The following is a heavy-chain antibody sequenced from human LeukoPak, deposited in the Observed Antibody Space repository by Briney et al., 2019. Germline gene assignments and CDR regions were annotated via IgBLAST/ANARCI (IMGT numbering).Heavy chain of an antibody. CDR1: GFTFSSYS. CDR3: ARDGGMVRGVIGY. CDR2: ISSSSTI. D-gene: IGHD3-10*01. V-gene: IGHV3-48*04. J-gene: IGHJ4*02. Sequence: GGSLRLSCAASGFTFSSYSMNWVRQAPGKGLEWVSYISSSSTIYYADSVKGRFTISRDNAKNSLYLQMNSLRAEDTAVYYCARDGGMVRGVIGYWGQGTLVTVSS.